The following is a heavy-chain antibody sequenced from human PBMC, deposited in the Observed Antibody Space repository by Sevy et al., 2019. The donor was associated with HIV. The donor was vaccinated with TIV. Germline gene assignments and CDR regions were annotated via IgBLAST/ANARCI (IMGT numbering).Heavy chain of an antibody. CDR3: TRWKAAQSIFDY. V-gene: IGHV3-49*04. CDR2: LKSDVYGGTV. J-gene: IGHJ4*02. D-gene: IGHD6-13*01. CDR1: GFTFGDYC. Sequence: GGSLRLSCTASGFTFGDYCMSWVRQAPGKGLEWVAFLKSDVYGGTVDHAASVRGRFVISRDDSKTIDYLQMNDLKTADTGVYYCTRWKAAQSIFDYWGQGALVTVSS.